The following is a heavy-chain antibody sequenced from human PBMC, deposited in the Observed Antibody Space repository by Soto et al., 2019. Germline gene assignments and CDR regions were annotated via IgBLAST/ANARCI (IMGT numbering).Heavy chain of an antibody. V-gene: IGHV1-18*01. CDR2: ISAYNGNT. Sequence: QVQLVQSGAEVKKPGASVKVSCKASGYTFTSYGISWVRPAPGQGLAWMGWISAYNGNTNYVRKLQGRVTMTTDTSTITAYMELRSLRSNDTAVYYCARGTTVETANYWGQGTLVTVSS. CDR1: GYTFTSYG. D-gene: IGHD5-18*01. J-gene: IGHJ4*02. CDR3: ARGTTVETANY.